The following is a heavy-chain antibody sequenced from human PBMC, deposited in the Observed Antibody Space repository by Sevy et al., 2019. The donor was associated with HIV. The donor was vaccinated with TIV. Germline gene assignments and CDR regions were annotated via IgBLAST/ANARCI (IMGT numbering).Heavy chain of an antibody. D-gene: IGHD2-21*02. CDR3: ARGRVTSHYFDY. J-gene: IGHJ4*02. CDR1: EFTFSSYW. CDR2: IKQDGSEK. Sequence: GGSLRLSCAASEFTFSSYWMSWVRQAPGKGLEWVANIKQDGSEKYYVDSVKGRFTISRDNSKNTLYLQMNSLRADDTAVYYCARGRVTSHYFDYWGQGTLVTVSS. V-gene: IGHV3-7*01.